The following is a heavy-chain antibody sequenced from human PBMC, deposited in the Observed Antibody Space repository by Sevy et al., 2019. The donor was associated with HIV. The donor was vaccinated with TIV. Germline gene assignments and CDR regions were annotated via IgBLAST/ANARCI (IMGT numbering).Heavy chain of an antibody. D-gene: IGHD3-22*01. Sequence: ASVKVSCKASGGTFSSYAISWVRQAPGQGLEWMGGIIPIFGTANYAQTFQGRVTITADESTSTAYMELSSLRSEDTAVYYCARVSGPYYYDSSGLTGGWFDPWGQGTLVTVSS. CDR2: IIPIFGTA. CDR1: GGTFSSYA. J-gene: IGHJ5*02. V-gene: IGHV1-69*13. CDR3: ARVSGPYYYDSSGLTGGWFDP.